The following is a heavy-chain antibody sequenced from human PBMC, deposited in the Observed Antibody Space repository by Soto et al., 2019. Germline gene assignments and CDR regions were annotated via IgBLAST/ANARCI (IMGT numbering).Heavy chain of an antibody. CDR3: ARDFIDGGNSYGMDV. V-gene: IGHV3-33*01. Sequence: VQLVESGGGVVQPGRSLRLSCAASGFTFSSYGMHWVRQAPGKGLEWVAVIWYDGSNKYYADSVKGRFTISRDNSKNTLYLQMNSLRAEDTAVYYCARDFIDGGNSYGMDVWGQGTTVTVSS. CDR2: IWYDGSNK. D-gene: IGHD2-21*01. CDR1: GFTFSSYG. J-gene: IGHJ6*02.